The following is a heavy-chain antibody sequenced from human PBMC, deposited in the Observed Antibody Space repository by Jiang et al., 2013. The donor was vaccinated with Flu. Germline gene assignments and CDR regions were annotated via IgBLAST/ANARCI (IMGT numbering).Heavy chain of an antibody. CDR3: AKDRGSSSSSIYYYSYYAMDV. CDR1: GFDLSVAYG. Sequence: SCAASGFDLSVAYGIRLGPPGSGKGSEWVAVISYDGSNKYNGDSVKGRFTISRDNSKNTVYLQMNSLRAEDTAVYYCAKDRGSSSSSIYYYSYYAMDVWGQGTTVTVSS. V-gene: IGHV3-30*18. J-gene: IGHJ6*02. CDR2: ISYDGSNK. D-gene: IGHD6-6*01.